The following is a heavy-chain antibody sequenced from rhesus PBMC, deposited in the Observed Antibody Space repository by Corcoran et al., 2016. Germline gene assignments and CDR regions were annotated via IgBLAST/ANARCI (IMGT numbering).Heavy chain of an antibody. Sequence: EVQLVESGGGLVQPGGSLRLSCAASGFTFSDYYMSWVRQAPGKGLEWVSSNRNANSYIYYADSVKGRFTISRDNAKNSLSLQMNSLKTEDTAVYYCTRGGYCSGGVCYRYYFDYWGQGVLVTVSS. CDR2: NRNANSYI. J-gene: IGHJ4*01. V-gene: IGHV3S16*01. CDR3: TRGGYCSGGVCYRYYFDY. CDR1: GFTFSDYY. D-gene: IGHD2-39*02.